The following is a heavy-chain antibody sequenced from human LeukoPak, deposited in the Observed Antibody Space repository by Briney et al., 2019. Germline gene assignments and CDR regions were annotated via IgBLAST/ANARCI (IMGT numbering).Heavy chain of an antibody. Sequence: PSETLSLTCTVSGDSISSGAYAWTWIRQSPGKGLEWIGYVYNSGGTHYNSSLESRLSISADMSQNKFSLNLSSVTAADTAVYYCARYEYARSDNTGLRYFHHWGQGTLVTVSS. D-gene: IGHD3-16*01. J-gene: IGHJ1*01. V-gene: IGHV4-30-4*01. CDR3: ARYEYARSDNTGLRYFHH. CDR2: VYNSGGT. CDR1: GDSISSGAYA.